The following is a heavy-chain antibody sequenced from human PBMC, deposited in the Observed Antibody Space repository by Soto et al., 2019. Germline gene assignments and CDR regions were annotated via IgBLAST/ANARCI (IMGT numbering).Heavy chain of an antibody. J-gene: IGHJ6*02. CDR3: ASNSYCTNGVCPNYYGMDV. D-gene: IGHD2-8*01. Sequence: ASVKVSCKASGYTFTGSYMHWVRQAPGQGLEWMGWINPNSGGTNYAQKFQGWVTMTRDTSISTAYMELSRLGSDDTAVYYCASNSYCTNGVCPNYYGMDVWGQGTTVTVSS. CDR1: GYTFTGSY. V-gene: IGHV1-2*04. CDR2: INPNSGGT.